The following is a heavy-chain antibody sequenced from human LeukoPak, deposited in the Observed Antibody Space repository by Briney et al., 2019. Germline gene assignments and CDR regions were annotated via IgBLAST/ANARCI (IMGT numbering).Heavy chain of an antibody. D-gene: IGHD6-19*01. J-gene: IGHJ4*02. CDR3: ARDLGQWLVRGPLDY. Sequence: GASVKVSCKASGYTFTSYGISWVRQAPGQGLEWMGWISAYNGNTNYAQKLQGRVTMTTDTSTSTAYMELRSLRSDDTAVYYCARDLGQWLVRGPLDYWGQGTLVTVSS. CDR2: ISAYNGNT. CDR1: GYTFTSYG. V-gene: IGHV1-18*01.